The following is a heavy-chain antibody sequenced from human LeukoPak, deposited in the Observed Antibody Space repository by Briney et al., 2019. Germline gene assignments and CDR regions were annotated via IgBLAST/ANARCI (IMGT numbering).Heavy chain of an antibody. CDR3: AGIVGATTQQFDS. CDR1: GGSMYSSTYY. D-gene: IGHD1-26*01. V-gene: IGHV4-61*05. CDR2: IYTSGST. Sequence: PSETLSLTCTVSGGSMYSSTYYWGWIRQPPGKGLEWIGYIYTSGSTNYNPSLKSRVTISVDTSKNQFSLKLSSVTAADTAVYYCAGIVGATTQQFDSWGQGTLVTVSS. J-gene: IGHJ4*02.